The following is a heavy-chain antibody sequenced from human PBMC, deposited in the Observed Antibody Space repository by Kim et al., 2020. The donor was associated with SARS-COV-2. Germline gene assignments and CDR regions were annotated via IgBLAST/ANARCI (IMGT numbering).Heavy chain of an antibody. CDR3: ARVPGYSGFNYGPYDFDF. Sequence: GGSLRLSCAASGFSFSNYAMHWVRQAAGKGPEWVAVISDDGSNIYYAESVKGRFTISRDNSKNTLYLQMNYLRPEDTAVYYCARVPGYSGFNYGPYDFDFWGPGTLVAVSS. CDR2: ISDDGSNI. CDR1: GFSFSNYA. V-gene: IGHV3-30*04. J-gene: IGHJ4*02. D-gene: IGHD5-12*01.